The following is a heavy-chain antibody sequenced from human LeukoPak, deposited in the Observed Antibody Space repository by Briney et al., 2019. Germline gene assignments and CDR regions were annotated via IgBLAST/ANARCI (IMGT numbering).Heavy chain of an antibody. CDR1: GFTFSSYS. CDR2: IKQDGSET. CDR3: VRDAQRLRDY. Sequence: PGGSLRLSCAASGFTFSSYSMNWVRQAPGKGLEWVANIKQDGSETYYVDSVKGRFTISRDNAENSVYLQMNSLRAEDAAVYYCVRDAQRLRDYWGQGTLVTVSS. V-gene: IGHV3-7*01. J-gene: IGHJ4*02. D-gene: IGHD3-16*01.